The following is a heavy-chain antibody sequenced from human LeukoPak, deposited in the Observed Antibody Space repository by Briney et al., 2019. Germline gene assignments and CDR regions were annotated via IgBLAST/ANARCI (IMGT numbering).Heavy chain of an antibody. CDR1: GFTFSSYA. D-gene: IGHD2-2*01. CDR3: AGSWDIVVVPAAMPCWFDP. CDR2: ISGSGGST. J-gene: IGHJ5*02. V-gene: IGHV3-23*01. Sequence: GGSLRLSCAASGFTFSSYAISWVRQAPGKGLEWVSAISGSGGSTYYADSVKGRFTISRDNSKNTLYLQMNSLRAEDTAVYYCAGSWDIVVVPAAMPCWFDPWGQGTLVTVSS.